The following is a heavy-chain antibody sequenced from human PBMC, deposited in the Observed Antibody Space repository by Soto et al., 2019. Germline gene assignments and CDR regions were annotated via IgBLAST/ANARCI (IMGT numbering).Heavy chain of an antibody. D-gene: IGHD3-16*01. CDR2: IWFDGSNK. Sequence: GGSLRLSCEVSGFTFSSYGMHWLRQGPGKGLEWVAVIWFDGSNKYYADSVKGRFTISRDNSKRTLYLHMNSLRAEDTAVYYCARDLLGGRTWPGSWGQGTLVTVSS. CDR1: GFTFSSYG. J-gene: IGHJ5*02. V-gene: IGHV3-33*01. CDR3: ARDLLGGRTWPGS.